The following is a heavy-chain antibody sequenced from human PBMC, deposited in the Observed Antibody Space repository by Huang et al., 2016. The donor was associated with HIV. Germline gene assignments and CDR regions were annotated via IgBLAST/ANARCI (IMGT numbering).Heavy chain of an antibody. V-gene: IGHV1-69*13. CDR1: GGTFSKYA. Sequence: QVQLVQSGAEVKTPGSSVKVSCKASGGTFSKYAISWVRQAPGQGLEWMGGIIPMFATPNDARKFQGRVTITADDSTSTTYVEVSSLRSEDTALYYCARGQLGSYGDYDVLYWGQGTLVTVSS. CDR3: ARGQLGSYGDYDVLY. CDR2: IIPMFATP. D-gene: IGHD4-17*01. J-gene: IGHJ4*02.